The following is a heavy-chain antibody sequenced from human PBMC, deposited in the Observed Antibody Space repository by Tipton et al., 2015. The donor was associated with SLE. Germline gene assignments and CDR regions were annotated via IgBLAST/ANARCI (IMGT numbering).Heavy chain of an antibody. V-gene: IGHV4-34*01. J-gene: IGHJ4*02. CDR2: INHSGST. D-gene: IGHD6-6*01. Sequence: TLSLTCAVYGGSFSGYYWSWIRQPPGKGLECIGEINHSGSTNYNPSLKSRVTISVDTSKNQFSLKLSSVTAADTAVYYCARGRGSSSSGHYWGQGTLVTV. CDR1: GGSFSGYY. CDR3: ARGRGSSSSGHY.